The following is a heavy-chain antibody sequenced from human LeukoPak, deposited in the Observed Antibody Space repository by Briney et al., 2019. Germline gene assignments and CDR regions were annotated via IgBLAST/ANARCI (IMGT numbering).Heavy chain of an antibody. V-gene: IGHV3-48*01. CDR3: ARDYHDSSGYYFSSY. D-gene: IGHD3-22*01. CDR2: ISSSSTTI. Sequence: GGSLRLSCAASGFTFSSYSMNWVRQAPGKGLEWVSYISSSSTTIYYADSVKGRFTISRDNAKNSLYLQMNSLRAEDTAVYFCARDYHDSSGYYFSSYWGQGTLVTVSS. CDR1: GFTFSSYS. J-gene: IGHJ4*02.